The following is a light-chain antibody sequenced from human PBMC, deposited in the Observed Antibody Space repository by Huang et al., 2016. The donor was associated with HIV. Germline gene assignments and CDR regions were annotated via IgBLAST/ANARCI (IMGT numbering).Light chain of an antibody. V-gene: IGKV1-39*01. Sequence: DIQMTQSPSSLSASVGDRVTITCRASQIVSNLLNWYHQKPGRAPKLLIYGASSLHDGVPSRFSGSGSGTNFTLTISSLQPEDFATYYCQQTYNVPLTFGGGTKVEIK. CDR3: QQTYNVPLT. J-gene: IGKJ4*01. CDR1: QIVSNL. CDR2: GAS.